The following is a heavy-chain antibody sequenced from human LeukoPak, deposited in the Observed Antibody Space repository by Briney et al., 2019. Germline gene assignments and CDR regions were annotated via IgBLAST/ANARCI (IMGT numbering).Heavy chain of an antibody. CDR2: IYHSGST. J-gene: IGHJ3*02. CDR3: ARLGGIGAGI. D-gene: IGHD3-10*01. Sequence: SETLSLTCAVSGYSISSGYYWGWIRQPPGKGLEWIGSIYHSGSTYYNPSLKSRVTISVDTPKNQFSLKLSSVTAADTAVYYCARLGGIGAGIWGQGTMVTVSS. V-gene: IGHV4-38-2*01. CDR1: GYSISSGYY.